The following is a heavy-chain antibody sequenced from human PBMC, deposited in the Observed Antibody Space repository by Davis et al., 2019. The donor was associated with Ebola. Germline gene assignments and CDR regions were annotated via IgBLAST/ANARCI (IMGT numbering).Heavy chain of an antibody. CDR1: GFTFSSYW. CDR2: IDSDGSIT. Sequence: GESLKISCAASGFTFSSYWMSWVRQAPGEGLVWVSRIDSDGSITRYADSVKGRFTISRDNAKNTLYLQMNSLRAEDTAMYYCARGYSYGNYYYYGMDVWGQGTTVTVSS. V-gene: IGHV3-74*01. D-gene: IGHD5-18*01. J-gene: IGHJ6*02. CDR3: ARGYSYGNYYYYGMDV.